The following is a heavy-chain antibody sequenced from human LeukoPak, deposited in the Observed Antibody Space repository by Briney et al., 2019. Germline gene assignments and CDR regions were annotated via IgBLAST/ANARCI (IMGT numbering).Heavy chain of an antibody. Sequence: GASVKVSCKASGYTFTSYGISWVRQAPGQGLEWMGWISAYNGNTNYAQKLQGRVTMTTDTSTSTAYMELRSLRSDDTAVYYCARDGYSYGLRYYYYYMDVWGKGTTVTVSS. V-gene: IGHV1-18*01. J-gene: IGHJ6*03. CDR2: ISAYNGNT. CDR1: GYTFTSYG. CDR3: ARDGYSYGLRYYYYYMDV. D-gene: IGHD5-18*01.